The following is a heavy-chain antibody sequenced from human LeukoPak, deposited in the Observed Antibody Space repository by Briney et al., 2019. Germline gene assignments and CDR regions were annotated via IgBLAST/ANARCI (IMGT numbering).Heavy chain of an antibody. CDR1: GFTFSSYW. Sequence: GGSLRLSCAASGFTFSSYWMSWVRQAPGKGLEWVANIKQDGSEKYYVDSVKGRFTISRDNAKNSLYLHMSRLKTEDSAVYFCASVQGWELPRFEFWGQGALVTVSS. V-gene: IGHV3-7*03. J-gene: IGHJ4*02. CDR2: IKQDGSEK. CDR3: ASVQGWELPRFEF. D-gene: IGHD1-26*01.